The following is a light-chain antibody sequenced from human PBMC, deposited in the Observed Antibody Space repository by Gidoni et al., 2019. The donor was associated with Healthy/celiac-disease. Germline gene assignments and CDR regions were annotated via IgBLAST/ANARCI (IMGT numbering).Light chain of an antibody. CDR1: QSVSSSY. V-gene: IGKV3-20*01. J-gene: IGKJ1*01. CDR3: QQYGSPWT. CDR2: GAS. Sequence: EIVLTQSPGTLSLSPGERATLSCRASQSVSSSYLAWYQLKPGQAPRLLIYGASSRATGIPDRFSGSGSGTDFTLTISRLEPEDFAVYYCQQYGSPWTFGQXTKVEIK.